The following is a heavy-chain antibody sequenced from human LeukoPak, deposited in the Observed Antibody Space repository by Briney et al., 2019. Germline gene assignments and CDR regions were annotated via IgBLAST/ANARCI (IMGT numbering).Heavy chain of an antibody. V-gene: IGHV3-23*01. CDR1: GFTFSSYA. J-gene: IGHJ5*02. D-gene: IGHD4-17*01. Sequence: QPGGSLRLSCAASGFTFSSYAMSWVRQAPGKGLEWVSAISGSGGSTYYADSVKGRFTISRDNSKNTLYLQMNSLRAEDTAVYYCASHDYGDYVGLWFDPWGQGTLVTVSS. CDR2: ISGSGGST. CDR3: ASHDYGDYVGLWFDP.